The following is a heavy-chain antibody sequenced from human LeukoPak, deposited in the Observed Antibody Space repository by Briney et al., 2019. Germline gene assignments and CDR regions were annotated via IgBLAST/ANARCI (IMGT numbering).Heavy chain of an antibody. CDR3: ARVDSGYYFFDY. Sequence: GGSLRLSCAASGFTVSSNYMSWVRQAPGKGLEWVSAIYSGGSTYYADSVKGRFTISRDSSKNTLYLQMNSLRAEDTAVYYCARVDSGYYFFDYWGQGTLVTVSS. CDR2: IYSGGST. D-gene: IGHD3-22*01. CDR1: GFTVSSNY. V-gene: IGHV3-53*01. J-gene: IGHJ4*02.